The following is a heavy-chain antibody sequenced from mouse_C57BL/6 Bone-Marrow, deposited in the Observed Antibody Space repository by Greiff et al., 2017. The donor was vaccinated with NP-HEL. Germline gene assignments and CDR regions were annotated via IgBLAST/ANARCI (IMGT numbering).Heavy chain of an antibody. V-gene: IGHV5-12*01. CDR3: ARRGGFAY. Sequence: EVKLMESGGGLVQPGGSLKLSCAASGFTFSDYYMYWVRQTPEKRLEWVAYISNGGGSTYYPDTVKGRFTISRDNAKITLYLQMSRLKSEDTAMYYCARRGGFAYWGQGTLVTVSA. CDR2: ISNGGGST. CDR1: GFTFSDYY. J-gene: IGHJ3*01.